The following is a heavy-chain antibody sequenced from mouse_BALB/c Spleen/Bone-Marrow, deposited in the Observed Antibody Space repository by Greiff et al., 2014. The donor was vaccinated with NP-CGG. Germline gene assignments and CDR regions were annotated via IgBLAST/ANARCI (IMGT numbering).Heavy chain of an antibody. D-gene: IGHD1-1*01. CDR3: VSPRYHGSSPWWYFDV. CDR1: GFTFSSYG. CDR2: ISSGGSFT. J-gene: IGHJ1*01. V-gene: IGHV5-6*01. Sequence: DVQLQESGGDLVKPGGSLKLSCAASGFTFSSYGMSWVRQTPDKRLEWVATISSGGSFTYYPDSVKGRSTISRDNAKNTLSLQMSSLKTEDTAMYYCVSPRYHGSSPWWYFDVWGAGTTVTVSS.